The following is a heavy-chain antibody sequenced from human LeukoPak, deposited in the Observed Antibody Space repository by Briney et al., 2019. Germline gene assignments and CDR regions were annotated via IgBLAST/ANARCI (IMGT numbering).Heavy chain of an antibody. CDR2: LHSDGSM. Sequence: PGGSLRLSCAASGFTVSSNYMSWVRQAPGKGLEWVSFLHSDGSMQYADSVKGRFTISRDSSKNTLYLQMNSLRAEDTAVYYCARGGLHMGSSWFQRTGDYWGQGTLVTVSS. D-gene: IGHD6-13*01. J-gene: IGHJ4*02. CDR1: GFTVSSNY. V-gene: IGHV3-66*01. CDR3: ARGGLHMGSSWFQRTGDY.